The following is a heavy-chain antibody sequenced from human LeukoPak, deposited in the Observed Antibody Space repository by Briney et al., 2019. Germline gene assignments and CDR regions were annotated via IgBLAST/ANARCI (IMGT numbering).Heavy chain of an antibody. J-gene: IGHJ4*02. CDR1: GYSFTGYY. Sequence: ASVKVSFKASGYSFTGYYVHWVRQAPGQGLEWLGWINPNSGATDYAQNFQGRVTMTRDTSISTAFMEVSRLRSDDTAVYYCARVSSVTDLDYWGQGTLVTVSS. CDR2: INPNSGAT. V-gene: IGHV1-2*02. D-gene: IGHD3-22*01. CDR3: ARVSSVTDLDY.